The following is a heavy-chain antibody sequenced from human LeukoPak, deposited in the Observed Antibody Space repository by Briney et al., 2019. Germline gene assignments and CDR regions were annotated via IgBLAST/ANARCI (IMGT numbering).Heavy chain of an antibody. CDR1: GFTFSSYA. CDR2: ISGSGGST. V-gene: IGHV3-23*01. Sequence: GGSLRLSCAASGFTFSSYAMSWVRQAPGKGLEWVSAISGSGGSTYYADSVKGRFTISRDNSKNTLYLQMNSLRAEDTAVYYCAKDSEVRYDYVWGSYSPRAFDIWGQGTTVTVSS. J-gene: IGHJ3*02. CDR3: AKDSEVRYDYVWGSYSPRAFDI. D-gene: IGHD3-16*01.